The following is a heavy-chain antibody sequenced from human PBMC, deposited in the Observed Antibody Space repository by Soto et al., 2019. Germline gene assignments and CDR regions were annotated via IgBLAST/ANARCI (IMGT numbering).Heavy chain of an antibody. CDR2: ISESGGTT. V-gene: IGHV3-48*03. CDR3: ARDRSLIFAVPPYGMDV. CDR1: GFTFSSHE. D-gene: IGHD3-3*01. J-gene: IGHJ6*02. Sequence: GGSLRLSCVVSGFTFSSHEMNWVRQAPGKGPEWVSKISESGGTTSYADSVKGRFTISRDNARDSLYLHMDSLRAEDTAVYYCARDRSLIFAVPPYGMDVWGQGTTVTVSS.